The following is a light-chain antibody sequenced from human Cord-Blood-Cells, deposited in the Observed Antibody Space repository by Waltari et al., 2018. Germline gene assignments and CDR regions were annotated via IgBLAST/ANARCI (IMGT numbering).Light chain of an antibody. J-gene: IGLJ3*02. V-gene: IGLV3-25*03. CDR3: QSADSRGTWV. CDR1: ALPKQY. Sequence: SYELTQPPSVSVSPGQTARITCSGDALPKQYASWYQQKPGQAPVLVIYKDSERPSGIPERFSGSSSGTTVTLTISGVQAEDEADYYCQSADSRGTWVFGGGTKLTVL. CDR2: KDS.